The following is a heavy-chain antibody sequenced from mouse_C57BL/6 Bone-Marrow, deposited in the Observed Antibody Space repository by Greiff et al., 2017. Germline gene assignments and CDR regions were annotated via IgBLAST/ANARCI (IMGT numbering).Heavy chain of an antibody. CDR3: ATGRAGAWFAY. J-gene: IGHJ3*01. CDR1: GYAFTNYL. V-gene: IGHV1-54*01. CDR2: INPGSGGT. Sequence: QVQLQQSGAELVRPGTSVKVSCKASGYAFTNYLIEWVKQRPGQGLEWIGVINPGSGGTNYNEKFKGKATLTADKSSSTAYMQLSSLTSEYSAVYFCATGRAGAWFAYWGQETLVTVSA. D-gene: IGHD3-3*01.